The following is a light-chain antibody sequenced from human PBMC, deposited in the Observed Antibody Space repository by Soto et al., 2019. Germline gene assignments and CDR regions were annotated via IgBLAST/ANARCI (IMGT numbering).Light chain of an antibody. CDR1: QSFSSTY. V-gene: IGKV3-20*01. J-gene: IGKJ1*01. CDR2: GAS. CDR3: QHYGSSART. Sequence: EIVLTQSPGTLSLSPGERATLSCRASQSFSSTYLAWYQQRPGQAPRLLIYGASTRATGIPDRFSGSGSGTEFTLTINRLEPEDFAVYYCQHYGSSARTFGQGTKVEIK.